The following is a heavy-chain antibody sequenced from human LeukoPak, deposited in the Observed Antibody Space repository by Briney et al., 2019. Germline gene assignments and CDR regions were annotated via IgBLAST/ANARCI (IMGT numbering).Heavy chain of an antibody. J-gene: IGHJ3*02. D-gene: IGHD1-26*01. CDR1: GFTFSSYA. CDR2: MCSNGDST. V-gene: IGHV3-64*01. CDR3: ARRGSYEPRRAFYI. Sequence: AGGSLRLSCPASGFTFSSYAMRWVRQAAGEGVGYVSAMCSNGDSTYYANSVQVRLTISRNNSNNTLYLQMGSLRAEDMAVYYCARRGSYEPRRAFYIWGQGTMVTVSS.